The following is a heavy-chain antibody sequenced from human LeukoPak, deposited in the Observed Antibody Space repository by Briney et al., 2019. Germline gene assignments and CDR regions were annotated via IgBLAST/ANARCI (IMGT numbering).Heavy chain of an antibody. Sequence: ASVKVSCKASGYTFTSYYMHWVRQAPGQGLEWMGIINPSGGSTDYAQRFQGRVTMTRDMSTSTVYMELSNLKSEDTAVYYCARVAIIWATGDHWGQGTLVTVSS. CDR1: GYTFTSYY. CDR2: INPSGGST. D-gene: IGHD1-1*01. V-gene: IGHV1-46*01. J-gene: IGHJ4*02. CDR3: ARVAIIWATGDH.